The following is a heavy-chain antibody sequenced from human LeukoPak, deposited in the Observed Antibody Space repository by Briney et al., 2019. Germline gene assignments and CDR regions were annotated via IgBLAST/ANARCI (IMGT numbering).Heavy chain of an antibody. CDR3: AFEGPVSGYAFDP. CDR2: INHSGGT. J-gene: IGHJ5*02. Sequence: SETLSRTCAVYGESFSEYYWSWIRQPPGKGLEWIGQINHSGGTNYHPSLKTRVTISLDTSKNQVSLKLRSVTAADTAVYYCAFEGPVSGYAFDPWGQGALVAVSS. CDR1: GESFSEYY. D-gene: IGHD5-12*01. V-gene: IGHV4-34*01.